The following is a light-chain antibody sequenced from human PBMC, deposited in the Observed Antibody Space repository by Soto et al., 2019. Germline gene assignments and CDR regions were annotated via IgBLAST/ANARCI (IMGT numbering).Light chain of an antibody. Sequence: DIQMTQSPSTLSASVGDRVTITCRASQSIDSWLAWYQQKPGKAPNLLIYEASTVQSGVASRFSGCGSGTEFSLTISRLQPDDFATYYCQQYHSSPYTFGQGTRLEIK. CDR1: QSIDSW. CDR3: QQYHSSPYT. V-gene: IGKV1-5*03. J-gene: IGKJ2*01. CDR2: EAS.